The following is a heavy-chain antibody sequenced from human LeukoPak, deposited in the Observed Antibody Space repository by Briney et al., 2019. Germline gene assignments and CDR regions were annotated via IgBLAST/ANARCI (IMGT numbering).Heavy chain of an antibody. Sequence: SETLSPTCTVSGGFVSSGGYYWSWIRQHPGKGLEWIGYIYYSGSTYYNPSLKSRVTISIDTSKNQFSLKVNSVTAADTAVYYCATDTYSYDSSGLINWFDPWGQGTLVTVSS. J-gene: IGHJ5*02. V-gene: IGHV4-31*03. CDR3: ATDTYSYDSSGLINWFDP. CDR1: GGFVSSGGYY. CDR2: IYYSGST. D-gene: IGHD3-22*01.